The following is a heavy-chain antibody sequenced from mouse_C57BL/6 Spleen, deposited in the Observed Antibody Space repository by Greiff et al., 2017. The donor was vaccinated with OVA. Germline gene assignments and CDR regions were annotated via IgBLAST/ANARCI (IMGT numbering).Heavy chain of an antibody. Sequence: VQLQQSGPGLVKPSQSLSLTCSVPGYSITSGYYWNWIRQFPGNKLEWMGYISYDGSNNYNPTLKNRISITRDTSKNQLFLKLNSVTTEDTATYYCARFYGSRWYFDVWGTGTTVTVSS. J-gene: IGHJ1*03. D-gene: IGHD1-1*01. CDR3: ARFYGSRWYFDV. V-gene: IGHV3-6*01. CDR2: ISYDGSN. CDR1: GYSITSGYY.